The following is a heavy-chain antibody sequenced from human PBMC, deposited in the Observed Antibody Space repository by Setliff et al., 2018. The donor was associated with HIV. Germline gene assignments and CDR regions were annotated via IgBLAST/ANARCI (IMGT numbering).Heavy chain of an antibody. CDR3: ARDVDNAGTHPPDY. CDR1: GYTFSYA. J-gene: IGHJ4*02. V-gene: IGHV1-3*01. CDR2: INAGNGNT. D-gene: IGHD1-20*01. Sequence: ASVKVSCKASGYTFSYAMHWVRQAPGQRLEWMGWINAGNGNTKYAQKLQGRVTMTTDTSTSTAYMELRSLRSDDTAVYFCARDVDNAGTHPPDYWGQGTLVTVSS.